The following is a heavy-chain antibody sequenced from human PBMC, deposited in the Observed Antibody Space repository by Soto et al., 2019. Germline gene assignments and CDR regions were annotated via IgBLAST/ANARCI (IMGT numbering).Heavy chain of an antibody. V-gene: IGHV1-2*02. CDR2: INPNSGGT. D-gene: IGHD5-18*01. CDR3: ARERVDTAMVNDYYYGMDV. CDR1: GYTFTGYY. J-gene: IGHJ6*02. Sequence: ASVKVSCKASGYTFTGYYMHWVRQAPGQGLERMGWINPNSGGTNYAQKFQGRVTMTRDTSISTAYMELSRLRSDDTAVYYCARERVDTAMVNDYYYGMDVWGQGTTVTVSS.